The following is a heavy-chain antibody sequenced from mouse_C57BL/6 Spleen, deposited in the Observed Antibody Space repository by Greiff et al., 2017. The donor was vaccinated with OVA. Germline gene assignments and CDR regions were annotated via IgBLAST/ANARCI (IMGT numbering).Heavy chain of an antibody. CDR2: IYPRDGST. J-gene: IGHJ3*01. CDR1: GYTFTSYD. CDR3: ARASITTVVAPPWFAY. V-gene: IGHV1-85*01. D-gene: IGHD1-1*01. Sequence: VQLQQSGPELVKPGASVKLSCKASGYTFTSYDINWVKQRPGQGLEWIGWIYPRDGSTKYNEKFKGKATLTVDTSSSTAYMELHSLTSEDSAVYFCARASITTVVAPPWFAYWGQGTLVTVSA.